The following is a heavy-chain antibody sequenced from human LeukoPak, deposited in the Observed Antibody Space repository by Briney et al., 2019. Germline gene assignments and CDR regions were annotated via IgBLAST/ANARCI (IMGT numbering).Heavy chain of an antibody. Sequence: PGGSLRVSCAAPGIPFSSFGMHWLRQAPGKGLEWVAFIWYDGSNKYYADSVKGRFTIYRDNSKNTLYLQMNSLTAEDTAVYYCARDGTVTAGPFDPWGGGTLVTVSS. J-gene: IGHJ5*02. CDR3: ARDGTVTAGPFDP. CDR2: IWYDGSNK. D-gene: IGHD4-17*01. V-gene: IGHV3-33*01. CDR1: GIPFSSFG.